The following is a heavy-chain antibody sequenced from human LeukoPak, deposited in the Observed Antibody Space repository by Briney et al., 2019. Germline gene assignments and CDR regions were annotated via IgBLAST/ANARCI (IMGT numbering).Heavy chain of an antibody. CDR3: ARGRKVASAIYGMDV. CDR2: INHSGST. J-gene: IGHJ6*02. CDR1: GGSFSGYY. Sequence: SETLSLTCAVYGGSFSGYYWSWIRQPPGKGLEWIGEINHSGSTNYNPSLKSRVTISVDTSKNQFSLRLSSVTAADTAVYYCARGRKVASAIYGMDVWGQGTTVTVSS. V-gene: IGHV4-34*01. D-gene: IGHD6-13*01.